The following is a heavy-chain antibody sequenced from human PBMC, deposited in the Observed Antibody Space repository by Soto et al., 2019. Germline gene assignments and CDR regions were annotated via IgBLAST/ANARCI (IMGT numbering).Heavy chain of an antibody. D-gene: IGHD2-21*02. CDR2: IPYDGSNK. Sequence: QVQLVESGGGVVQPGRSLRLSCAASGFTFSSYAMHWVRQAPGKGLEWVAVIPYDGSNKYYADSVKGRFTISRDNSKNTLYLQMNSLRAEDTAVYYCARDVTRSIVVVTAILDYWGQGTLVTVSS. CDR1: GFTFSSYA. J-gene: IGHJ4*02. CDR3: ARDVTRSIVVVTAILDY. V-gene: IGHV3-30-3*01.